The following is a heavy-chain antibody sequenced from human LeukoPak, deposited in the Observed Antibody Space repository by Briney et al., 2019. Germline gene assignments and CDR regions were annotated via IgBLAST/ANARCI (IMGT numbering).Heavy chain of an antibody. D-gene: IGHD3-16*01. CDR3: ARDGGGLDY. J-gene: IGHJ4*02. V-gene: IGHV3-7*03. CDR1: GFSFGIYC. CDR2: IQHDGSET. Sequence: PGGSLRLSCAASGFSFGIYCMSWVRQAPGKGLEWVACIQHDGSETYNAGSVKGRFTISRYNAKNSLHLQMNSLRVQDTAVYYCARDGGGLDYWGQGTQVTVSS.